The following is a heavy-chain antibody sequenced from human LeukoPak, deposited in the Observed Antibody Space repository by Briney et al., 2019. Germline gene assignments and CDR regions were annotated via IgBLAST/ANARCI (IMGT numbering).Heavy chain of an antibody. V-gene: IGHV4-4*07. CDR2: ISTLGST. D-gene: IGHD3-10*01. CDR3: ARGGYYGSGNDFRFDP. CDR1: GGSINNYY. J-gene: IGHJ5*02. Sequence: SETLSLTCSVSGGSINNYYWTWLRQPAGKGLEWIGHISTLGSTNYNPSLKSRVTISVETSKNQFSLKLKSVTAADTAVYYCARGGYYGSGNDFRFDPWGQGTLVTVSS.